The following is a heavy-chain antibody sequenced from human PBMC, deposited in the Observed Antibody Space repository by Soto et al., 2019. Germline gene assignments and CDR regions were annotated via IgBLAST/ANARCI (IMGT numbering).Heavy chain of an antibody. D-gene: IGHD3-10*01. CDR1: GGSISSSSYY. V-gene: IGHV4-39*01. Sequence: SETLSLTCTVSGGSISSSSYYWGWIRQPPGKGLEWIGSIYYSGSTYYNPSLKSRVTISVDTSKNQFSLKLSSVTAADAAVYYCARPYSVVQYVMDVWGQGNTVTGSS. CDR2: IYYSGST. J-gene: IGHJ6*02. CDR3: ARPYSVVQYVMDV.